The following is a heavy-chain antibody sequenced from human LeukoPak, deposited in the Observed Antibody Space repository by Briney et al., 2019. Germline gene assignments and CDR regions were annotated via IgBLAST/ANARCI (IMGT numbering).Heavy chain of an antibody. CDR3: AKEVKLRGAPYGTVDY. J-gene: IGHJ4*02. Sequence: GGSLRLSCVASGFTFSNYAMSWVRQAPGRGLEWVSAISDDGGSTYYADSVKGRFTISRDTSKNTLYLQMNSLRVDDTAVYYCAKEVKLRGAPYGTVDYWGQGTLVTVSS. CDR2: ISDDGGST. D-gene: IGHD3-10*01. CDR1: GFTFSNYA. V-gene: IGHV3-23*01.